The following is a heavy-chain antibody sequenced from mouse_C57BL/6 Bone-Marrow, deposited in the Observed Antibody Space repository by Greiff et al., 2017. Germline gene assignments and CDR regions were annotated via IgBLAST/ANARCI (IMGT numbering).Heavy chain of an antibody. CDR1: GFTFSSYG. V-gene: IGHV5-6*01. CDR3: ARHGRVVDY. J-gene: IGHJ2*01. CDR2: ISSGGSYT. D-gene: IGHD1-1*01. Sequence: EVQVVESGGDLVKPGGSLKLSCAASGFTFSSYGMSWVRQTPDKRLEWVATISSGGSYTYYPDSVKGRFTISRDNAKNTLYLQMSSLKSEDTAMYYCARHGRVVDYWGQGTTLTVSS.